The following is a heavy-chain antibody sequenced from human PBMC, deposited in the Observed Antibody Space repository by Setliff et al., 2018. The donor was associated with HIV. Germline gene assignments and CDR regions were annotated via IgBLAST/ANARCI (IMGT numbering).Heavy chain of an antibody. V-gene: IGHV1-69*10. CDR3: ASLRGIAAAGENWYFDL. J-gene: IGHJ2*01. Sequence: SVKVSCKASGGTFSSYAISWVRQAPGQGLEWMGGIVPILGIANYAQKFQGRVTITADKSTSTAYTELSSLRSEDTAVYYCASLRGIAAAGENWYFDLWGRGTLVTVSS. CDR1: GGTFSSYA. D-gene: IGHD6-13*01. CDR2: IVPILGIA.